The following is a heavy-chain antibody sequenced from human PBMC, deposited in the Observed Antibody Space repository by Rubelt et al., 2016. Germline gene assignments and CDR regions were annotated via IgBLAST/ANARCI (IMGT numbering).Heavy chain of an antibody. CDR2: ISSSSSYI. CDR1: GFTFSSYA. Sequence: VQLVESGGGAVQPGRSLRLSCAASGFTFSSYAMHWVRQAPGKGLEWVSSISSSSSYIYYADSVKGRFTISRDNAKNSLYLQMNSLRAEDTAVYYCARDGYYDSSGYYILSQFDYWGQGTLVTVSS. J-gene: IGHJ4*02. V-gene: IGHV3-21*01. CDR3: ARDGYYDSSGYYILSQFDY. D-gene: IGHD3-22*01.